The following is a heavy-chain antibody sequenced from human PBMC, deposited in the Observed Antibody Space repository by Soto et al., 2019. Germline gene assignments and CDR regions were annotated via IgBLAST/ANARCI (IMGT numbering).Heavy chain of an antibody. Sequence: PGGSLRLSCAASGFTFSSYAMSWVRQAPGKGLEWVSAISGSGGSTYYADSVKGRFTISRDNSKNTLYLQMNSLRAEDTAVYYCAKDRPFHGYSYGYNNYFDYWGQGTLVTVSS. CDR1: GFTFSSYA. CDR3: AKDRPFHGYSYGYNNYFDY. CDR2: ISGSGGST. J-gene: IGHJ4*02. V-gene: IGHV3-23*01. D-gene: IGHD5-18*01.